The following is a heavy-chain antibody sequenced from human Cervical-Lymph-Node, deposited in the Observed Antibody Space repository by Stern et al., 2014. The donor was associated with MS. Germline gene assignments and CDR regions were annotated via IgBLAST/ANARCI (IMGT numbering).Heavy chain of an antibody. CDR2: INPSGGST. D-gene: IGHD2-15*01. J-gene: IGHJ4*02. Sequence: HVQLVESGAEVKKPGASVKVSCKASGYTFTSYYMHWVRQAPGQGLEWMGIINPSGGSTSYAQKFQGRVTMTRDTSTSTVYMELSSLRSEDTAVYYCARGGNIVVVVAATLGVDYWGQGTLVTVSS. CDR1: GYTFTSYY. CDR3: ARGGNIVVVVAATLGVDY. V-gene: IGHV1-46*03.